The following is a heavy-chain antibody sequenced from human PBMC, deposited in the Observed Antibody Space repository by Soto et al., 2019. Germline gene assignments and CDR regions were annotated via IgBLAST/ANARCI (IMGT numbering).Heavy chain of an antibody. CDR2: IRSKANNYAT. V-gene: IGHV3-73*01. CDR3: TRTDGSAY. D-gene: IGHD6-19*01. Sequence: GGSLRLSCAASGFSFSDSAMHWVRQASGKGLEWVGLIRSKANNYATAYAASVKGRFAISRDDSKNTAYLQMNSLKIEDTALHYCTRTDGSAYWGRGTLVTVSS. CDR1: GFSFSDSA. J-gene: IGHJ4*02.